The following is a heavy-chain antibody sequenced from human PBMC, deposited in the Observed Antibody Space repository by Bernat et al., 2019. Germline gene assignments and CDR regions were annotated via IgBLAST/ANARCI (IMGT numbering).Heavy chain of an antibody. Sequence: EVQLVESGGGLVKPGGSLRLSCAASGFTFSNAWMNWVRQAPGKGLEWVGRIKSKTDGGTTDYAAPVKGRFTISRDDSKNTLYLQMNSLKTEDTAVYYCARVHALFWAINYYYYYGMDVWGQGTTVTVSS. V-gene: IGHV3-15*07. CDR1: GFTFSNAW. CDR2: IKSKTDGGTT. J-gene: IGHJ6*02. D-gene: IGHD2/OR15-2a*01. CDR3: ARVHALFWAINYYYYYGMDV.